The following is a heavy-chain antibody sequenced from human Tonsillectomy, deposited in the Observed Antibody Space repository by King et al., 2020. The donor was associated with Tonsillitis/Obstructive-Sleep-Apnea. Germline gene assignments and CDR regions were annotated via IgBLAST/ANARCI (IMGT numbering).Heavy chain of an antibody. CDR3: AKGGESGGPRDY. CDR2: TDSSGSDT. CDR1: GFTFSIYP. Sequence: VQLVESGGGLVQPGGSLRLSCAASGFTFSIYPMSWVRQAPGKGLEWVSATDSSGSDTYYMNSVKGRFTISRDNSKHTLYLQMNSLRDEDTAIYYCAKGGESGGPRDYWGQGTLVTVSS. D-gene: IGHD3-16*01. J-gene: IGHJ4*02. V-gene: IGHV3-23*04.